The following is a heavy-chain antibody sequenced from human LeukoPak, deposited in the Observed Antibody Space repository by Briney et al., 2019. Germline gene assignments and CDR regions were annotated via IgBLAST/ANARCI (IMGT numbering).Heavy chain of an antibody. Sequence: GGSLRLSCAASGFTFSTYGIGWVRQAPGKGLEWVSTMSGSGGSTYYADSVKGRFTMSRDNSNHTLYLQMKSLRVEDTAVYYCAKRAWYYDTSGYYYDYWGQGTLVTVSS. CDR2: MSGSGGST. CDR3: AKRAWYYDTSGYYYDY. CDR1: GFTFSTYG. V-gene: IGHV3-23*01. J-gene: IGHJ4*02. D-gene: IGHD3-22*01.